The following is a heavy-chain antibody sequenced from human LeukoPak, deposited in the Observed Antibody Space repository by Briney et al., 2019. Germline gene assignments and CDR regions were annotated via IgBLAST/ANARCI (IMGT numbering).Heavy chain of an antibody. CDR2: VYYSGST. V-gene: IGHV4-59*01. Sequence: SETLSLTCTVSGGSISGYYGGWIRQPPGKGLEWIGYVYYSGSTGYNPSLKSRVTISVDTSKNQFSLNLSSVTAADTAVYYCARSFFSRGYYYYGMDVWGQGTTVTVSS. CDR1: GGSISGYY. J-gene: IGHJ6*02. D-gene: IGHD3-3*02. CDR3: ARSFFSRGYYYYGMDV.